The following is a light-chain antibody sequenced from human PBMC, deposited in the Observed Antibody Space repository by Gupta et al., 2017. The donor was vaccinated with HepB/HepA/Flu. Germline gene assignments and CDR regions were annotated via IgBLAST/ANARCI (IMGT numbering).Light chain of an antibody. Sequence: DIVMTQSPDSLVVALGQSATITCRSSQSLLYRSNQRNHLLWYQQKSGQPPKLIIYWASTRESGVPERFSGSGSGTQFTLTINNVQAEDVAIYYCQQYYKTPRTFGGGTMVEIK. CDR1: QSLLYRSNQRNH. J-gene: IGKJ4*01. V-gene: IGKV4-1*01. CDR3: QQYYKTPRT. CDR2: WAS.